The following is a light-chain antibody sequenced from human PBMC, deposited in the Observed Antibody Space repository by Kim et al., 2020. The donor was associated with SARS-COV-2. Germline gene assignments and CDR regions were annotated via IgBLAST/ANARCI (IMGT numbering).Light chain of an antibody. V-gene: IGKV1-17*03. CDR2: AAS. Sequence: SASVGDRVTITCRASQGIASSLLWFQQKPGRVPKRLIHAASNLQSGAPSRFSGSGSGTEFTLTISSLQPEDFATYYCLQYGGLPVTFGGGTRVEI. CDR3: LQYGGLPVT. CDR1: QGIASS. J-gene: IGKJ4*01.